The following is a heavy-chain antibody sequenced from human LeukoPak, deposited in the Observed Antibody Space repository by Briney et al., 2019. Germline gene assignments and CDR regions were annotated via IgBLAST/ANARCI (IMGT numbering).Heavy chain of an antibody. CDR3: AKDTVKVTTIRRVPHYMDV. D-gene: IGHD5-12*01. CDR1: GFTFSSYV. CDR2: IWYDGTNK. Sequence: GGSLRLSCAASGFTFSSYVMHWVRQAPGKGLEWVAVIWYDGTNKYYADSVKGRFTISRDNSKNTLYLQMNSLRAEDTAVYYCAKDTVKVTTIRRVPHYMDVWGKGTTVTISS. J-gene: IGHJ6*03. V-gene: IGHV3-30*02.